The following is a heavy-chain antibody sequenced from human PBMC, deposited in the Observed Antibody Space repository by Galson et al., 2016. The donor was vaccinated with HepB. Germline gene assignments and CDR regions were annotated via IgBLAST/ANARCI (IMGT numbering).Heavy chain of an antibody. CDR2: IYRDNDQ. CDR1: GFSLSASAMA. J-gene: IGHJ4*02. Sequence: PALVKRTQTLTLTCTFSGFSLSASAMAVGWIRQPPGKALEWLALIYRDNDQRYSPSLERRLSISKDTSRNQVVLTMTNMDPVDTATYYCVHRFGGRDYEYWGQGILVTVSS. D-gene: IGHD4-23*01. CDR3: VHRFGGRDYEY. V-gene: IGHV2-5*02.